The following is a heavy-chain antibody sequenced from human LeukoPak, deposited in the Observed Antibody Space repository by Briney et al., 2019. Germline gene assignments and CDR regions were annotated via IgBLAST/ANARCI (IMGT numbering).Heavy chain of an antibody. V-gene: IGHV4-61*02. D-gene: IGHD5-18*01. J-gene: IGHJ4*02. CDR3: ARYSYGPLDY. CDR2: IYTSGST. CDR1: GGSISSGSYY. Sequence: PSQTPSLTCTVSGGSISSGSYYWSWIRQPAGKGLEWIGRIYTSGSTNYNPSLKSRVTISVDTSKNQFSLKLSSVTAADTAVYYCARYSYGPLDYWGQGTLVTVSS.